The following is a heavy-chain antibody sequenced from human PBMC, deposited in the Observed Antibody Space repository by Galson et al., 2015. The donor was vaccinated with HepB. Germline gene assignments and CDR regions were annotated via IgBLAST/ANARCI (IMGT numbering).Heavy chain of an antibody. Sequence: SLRLSCAASGFTFSSYDMHWVRQVTGKGLEWVSAIGTAGDTYYSGSVKGRFTVSRENAKNSLYLQMNSLRAGDTAVYYCARGGGTVGTTAPNYYYYGMDVWGQGTTVTVSS. CDR1: GFTFSSYD. V-gene: IGHV3-13*01. CDR3: ARGGGTVGTTAPNYYYYGMDV. CDR2: IGTAGDT. D-gene: IGHD1-26*01. J-gene: IGHJ6*02.